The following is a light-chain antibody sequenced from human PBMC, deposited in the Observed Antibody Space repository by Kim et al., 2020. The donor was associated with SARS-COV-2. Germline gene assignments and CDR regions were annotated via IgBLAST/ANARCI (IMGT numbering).Light chain of an antibody. Sequence: SPGERATPSCRASQRVSSNYLAWYQQRTGQTPRLLIYGKSTRATDSPDRFSGSGSGTDFTLTISRLEPEEFAVYYCQQYGSSPPFTFGQGTKLEI. CDR2: GKS. CDR1: QRVSSNY. J-gene: IGKJ2*01. CDR3: QQYGSSPPFT. V-gene: IGKV3-20*01.